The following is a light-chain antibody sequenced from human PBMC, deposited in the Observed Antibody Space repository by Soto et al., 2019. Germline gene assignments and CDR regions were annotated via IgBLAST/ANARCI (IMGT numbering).Light chain of an antibody. CDR3: QQYGSAIT. Sequence: EIMLTQSPGTLSLSPGERATLSCRASQSVSSSYLAWYQQKPGQAPRLLIYGASSRATGIPDRFSGSGSGTDFTLTISRLEPEDFAVYYCQQYGSAITCGQGTRWRL. CDR1: QSVSSSY. CDR2: GAS. V-gene: IGKV3-20*01. J-gene: IGKJ5*01.